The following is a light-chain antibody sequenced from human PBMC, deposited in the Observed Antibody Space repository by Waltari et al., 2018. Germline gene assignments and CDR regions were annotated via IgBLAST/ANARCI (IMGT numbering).Light chain of an antibody. Sequence: EVLITQSPPPLSLSPGDTPTPPCRASQSVDSNLAWYQQKPGQAPKFLIFSASTRATGIPARFSGGGFGTEFTLTINSMQSEDFAVYYCLQYNDWPPLTFGGGTKVEMK. J-gene: IGKJ4*01. CDR3: LQYNDWPPLT. V-gene: IGKV3-15*01. CDR2: SAS. CDR1: QSVDSN.